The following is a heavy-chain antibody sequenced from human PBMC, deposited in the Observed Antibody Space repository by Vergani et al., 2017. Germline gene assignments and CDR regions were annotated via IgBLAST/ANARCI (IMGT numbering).Heavy chain of an antibody. V-gene: IGHV3-30*14. J-gene: IGHJ3*02. D-gene: IGHD3-22*01. CDR1: GFTFSSYE. CDR3: ARSYYYDSSGYSFVSYAFDI. Sequence: VQLVESGGGLVQPGGSLRLSCAASGFTFSSYEMNWVRQAPGKGLEWVAVISYDGSNKYYADSVKGRFTISRHNSKNTLYLQMNSLRAEDTAVYYCARSYYYDSSGYSFVSYAFDIWGQGTMVTVSS. CDR2: ISYDGSNK.